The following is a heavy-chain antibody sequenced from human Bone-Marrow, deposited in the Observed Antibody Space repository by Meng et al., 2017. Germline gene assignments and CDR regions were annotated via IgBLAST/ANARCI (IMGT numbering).Heavy chain of an antibody. CDR2: VSSSSSYI. J-gene: IGHJ4*02. D-gene: IGHD3-10*01. V-gene: IGHV3-21*01. Sequence: GESLKISCAASGFTFRTYTMNWVRQAPGKGLEWVSGVSSSSSYIYYADSVRGRFTISRDNAKNSLYLEMDSLRDEDAAMYYCARGVGSGLSIGKFDYWGQGTLVTGAS. CDR3: ARGVGSGLSIGKFDY. CDR1: GFTFRTYT.